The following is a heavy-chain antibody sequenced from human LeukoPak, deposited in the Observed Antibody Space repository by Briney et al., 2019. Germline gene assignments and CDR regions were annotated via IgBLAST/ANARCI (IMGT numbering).Heavy chain of an antibody. CDR2: IIPIFGTA. Sequence: EASVKVSCKASGGTFSSYAISWVRQAPGQGLEWMGGIIPIFGTADYAQKFQGRVTITADESTSTAYMELSSLRSEDTAVYYCARDRRYFDWLYYFDYWGQGTLVTVSS. CDR3: ARDRRYFDWLYYFDY. V-gene: IGHV1-69*13. CDR1: GGTFSSYA. D-gene: IGHD3-9*01. J-gene: IGHJ4*02.